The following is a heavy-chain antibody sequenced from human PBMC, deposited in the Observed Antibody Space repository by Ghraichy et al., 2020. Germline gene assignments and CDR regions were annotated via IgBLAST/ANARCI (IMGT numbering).Heavy chain of an antibody. CDR1: GFTFRRYW. CDR2: INSDGSST. CDR3: ARGDVDTAMVTEGYYYYYGMDV. Sequence: GGSLRLSCAASGFTFRRYWMHWVRQAPGKGLVWVSRINSDGSSTRYADSVKGRFTISRDNAKNTLYLQMNSLRAEDTAVYYCARGDVDTAMVTEGYYYYYGMDVWGQGTTVTVSS. J-gene: IGHJ6*02. V-gene: IGHV3-74*01. D-gene: IGHD5-18*01.